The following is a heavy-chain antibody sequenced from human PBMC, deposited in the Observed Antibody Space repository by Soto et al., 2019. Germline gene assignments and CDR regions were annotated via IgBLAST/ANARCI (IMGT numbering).Heavy chain of an antibody. D-gene: IGHD3-9*01. CDR1: GFTFSSYA. Sequence: GGSLRLSCSASGFTFSSYAMHWVRQAPGKGLEYVSAISSNGGSTYYADSVRGRFTISRDNSKNTLYLQMSSLRAEDTAVYYCVKALRYFDWLPDFDYWGQGTLVTVSS. CDR3: VKALRYFDWLPDFDY. V-gene: IGHV3-64D*06. CDR2: ISSNGGST. J-gene: IGHJ4*02.